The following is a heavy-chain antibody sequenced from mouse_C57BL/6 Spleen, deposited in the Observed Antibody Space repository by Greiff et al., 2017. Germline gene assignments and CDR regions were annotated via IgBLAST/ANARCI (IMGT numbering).Heavy chain of an antibody. CDR2: ISYSGST. Sequence: VQLKESGPGMVKPSASLSMTCKVTGYSITSCYEWHGIRHFPGNKLEWRGYISYSGSTNYNPYLKSRISITHDTSKNHFFLKLKSVTTEDTATYSCSGVNKYDDDFDYWGQGTTLTVSS. D-gene: IGHD2-14*01. J-gene: IGHJ2*01. CDR3: SGVNKYDDDFDY. V-gene: IGHV3-1*01. CDR1: GYSITSCYE.